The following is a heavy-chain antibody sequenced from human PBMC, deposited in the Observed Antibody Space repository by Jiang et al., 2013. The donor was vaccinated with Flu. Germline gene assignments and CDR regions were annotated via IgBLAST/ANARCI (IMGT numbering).Heavy chain of an antibody. CDR1: GYTFTGYY. CDR2: INPNSGGT. V-gene: IGHV1-2*02. Sequence: QSGAEVKKPGASVKVSCKASGYTFTGYYMHWVRQAPGQGLEWMGWINPNSGGTNYAQKFQGRVTMTRDTSISTAYMELSRLRSDDTAVYYCARDNLMSVGARGAFDIWGQGTMVTVSS. D-gene: IGHD1-26*01. J-gene: IGHJ3*02. CDR3: ARDNLMSVGARGAFDI.